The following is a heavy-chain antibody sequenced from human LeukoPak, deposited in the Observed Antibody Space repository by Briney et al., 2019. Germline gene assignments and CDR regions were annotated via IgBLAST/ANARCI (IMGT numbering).Heavy chain of an antibody. CDR2: IWYDGSNK. CDR1: GFTSSSYG. J-gene: IGHJ4*02. Sequence: GGSLRLSCAASGFTSSSYGMHWVRQAPGKGLEWVAVIWYDGSNKYYADSVKGRFTISRDNSKNTLYLQMNSLRAEDTAVYYCARGRMAGIQLWLRSNDYWGQGTLVTVSS. CDR3: ARGRMAGIQLWLRSNDY. V-gene: IGHV3-33*01. D-gene: IGHD5-18*01.